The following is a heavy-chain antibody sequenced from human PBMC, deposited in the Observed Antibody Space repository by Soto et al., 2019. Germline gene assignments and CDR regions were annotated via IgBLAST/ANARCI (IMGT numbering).Heavy chain of an antibody. CDR1: GYSFTSYW. Sequence: PGESLKISCKGSGYSFTSYWISWVRQMPGKGLEWMGRIDPSDSYTNYSPSFQGHVTISADKSISTAYLQWSSLKASDTAMYYCARHGPVVVVAATSELGPYYYYGMDVWGQGPTLTVSS. CDR2: IDPSDSYT. V-gene: IGHV5-10-1*01. D-gene: IGHD2-15*01. CDR3: ARHGPVVVVAATSELGPYYYYGMDV. J-gene: IGHJ6*02.